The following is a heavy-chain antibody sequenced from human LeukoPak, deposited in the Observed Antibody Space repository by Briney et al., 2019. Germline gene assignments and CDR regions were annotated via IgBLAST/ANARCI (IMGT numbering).Heavy chain of an antibody. CDR3: AKTIGSGSYFDY. CDR1: GFTFSSYA. J-gene: IGHJ4*02. D-gene: IGHD6-19*01. CDR2: ISGSGGNT. V-gene: IGHV3-23*01. Sequence: GGSLRLSCAASGFTFSSYAMSWVRQAPGKGLEWVSSISGSGGNTYYADSVKGRFTISRDNSKNTLSLQMNSLRADDTAVYYCAKTIGSGSYFDYWGQGTLVTVSS.